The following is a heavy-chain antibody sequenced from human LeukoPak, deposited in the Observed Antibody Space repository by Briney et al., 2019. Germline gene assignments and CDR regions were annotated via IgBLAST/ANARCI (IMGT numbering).Heavy chain of an antibody. Sequence: ASVKVSCKASGYTFTSYGISWVRQAPGQGLKWMGWISAYNGNTNYAQKLQGRVTMTTDTSTSTAYMELRSLRSDDTAVYYCARDQGYDFWSGYSIDYWGQGTLVTVSS. D-gene: IGHD3-3*01. CDR3: ARDQGYDFWSGYSIDY. V-gene: IGHV1-18*01. J-gene: IGHJ4*02. CDR1: GYTFTSYG. CDR2: ISAYNGNT.